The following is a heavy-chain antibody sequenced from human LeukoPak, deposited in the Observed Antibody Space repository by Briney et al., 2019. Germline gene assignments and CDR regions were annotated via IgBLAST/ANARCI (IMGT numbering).Heavy chain of an antibody. CDR1: GGSITSSNYY. J-gene: IGHJ4*02. V-gene: IGHV4-39*01. CDR2: IYYSGTT. Sequence: PSETLSLTCSVSGGSITSSNYYWGWVRQPPGKGLEWIGSIYYSGTTYYNPSLKSRVTLPVDTSKNQLSLRMTSVTAADTAVYYCVRHGEMATSEIDYWGQGTLVTVSS. CDR3: VRHGEMATSEIDY. D-gene: IGHD5-24*01.